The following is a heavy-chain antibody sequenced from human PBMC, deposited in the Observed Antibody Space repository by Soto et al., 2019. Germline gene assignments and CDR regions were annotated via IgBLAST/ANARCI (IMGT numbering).Heavy chain of an antibody. CDR3: ARDNGMAGSFDP. J-gene: IGHJ5*02. CDR2: ISFSSTTI. V-gene: IGHV3-48*02. D-gene: IGHD2-8*01. Sequence: QLVESGGGLVQPGGSLRLSCAASGFAFSTYSMNWVRQAPGKGLGWVSYISFSSTTIFYADSVRGRFTISRDNAKNSLYLQMNTLRDEDTAVYYCARDNGMAGSFDPWGQGTLVTVSS. CDR1: GFAFSTYS.